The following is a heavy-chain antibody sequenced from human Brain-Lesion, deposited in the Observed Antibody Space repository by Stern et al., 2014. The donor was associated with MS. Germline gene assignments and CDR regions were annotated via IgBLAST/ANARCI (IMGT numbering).Heavy chain of an antibody. CDR1: GGSISSGSDY. J-gene: IGHJ4*02. Sequence: VQLQESGPGLVKPSQTLSLTCTVSGGSISSGSDYWSWIRQPVGKGLEWIGRIHPSGSAFYTPSLNRRVTISTDTSMNQFSLELNSATAADTAIYYCASGYRIFDYWGQGILVTVSS. V-gene: IGHV4-61*02. D-gene: IGHD5-18*01. CDR3: ASGYRIFDY. CDR2: IHPSGSA.